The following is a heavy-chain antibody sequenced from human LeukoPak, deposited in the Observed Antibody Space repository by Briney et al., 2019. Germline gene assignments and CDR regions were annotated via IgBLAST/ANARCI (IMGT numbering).Heavy chain of an antibody. J-gene: IGHJ5*02. CDR2: IYTSGST. V-gene: IGHV4-4*07. D-gene: IGHD2-2*01. CDR1: GGSISSYY. Sequence: SETLSLTCTVSGGSISSYYWSWIRQPAGKGLEWIGRIYTSGSTNYNPSLKSRVTMSVDTSKNQFSLKLSSVTAADTAVYYCAAGDIVVVPAAIQAGWFDPWGQGTLVTVSS. CDR3: AAGDIVVVPAAIQAGWFDP.